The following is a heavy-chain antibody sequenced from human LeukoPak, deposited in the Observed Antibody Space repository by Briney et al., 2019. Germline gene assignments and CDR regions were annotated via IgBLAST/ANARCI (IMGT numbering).Heavy chain of an antibody. Sequence: SETLSLTCTVSGGSISSYSWSWIRQPPGKGLEWIGCIYYTGGATYNPSLKSVVTILVDTPKNQFSLKLISVTAADTAVYFCARNGPHYYDKSGYLDAWGQRALVTVSS. CDR3: ARNGPHYYDKSGYLDA. V-gene: IGHV4-59*01. CDR2: IYYTGGA. CDR1: GGSISSYS. J-gene: IGHJ4*02. D-gene: IGHD3-22*01.